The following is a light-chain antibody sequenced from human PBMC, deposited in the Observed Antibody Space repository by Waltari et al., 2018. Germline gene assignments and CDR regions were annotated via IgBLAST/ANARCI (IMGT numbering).Light chain of an antibody. CDR1: QSISSY. CDR2: AAS. J-gene: IGKJ1*01. CDR3: QQSYTTPWT. V-gene: IGKV1-39*01. Sequence: DIQMTQSPSSLSASVGARVTITCRASQSISSYLPWYQEKAGKAPKLLSYAASTLQSGVPSRFSGSGSGADFTLTISSLQPEDFATYYCQQSYTTPWTFGQGTKVEIK.